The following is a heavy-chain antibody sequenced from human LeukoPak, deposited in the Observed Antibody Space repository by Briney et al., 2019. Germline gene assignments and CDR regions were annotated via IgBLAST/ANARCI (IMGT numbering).Heavy chain of an antibody. CDR2: ISSTGSYI. J-gene: IGHJ4*02. CDR3: AREEARGGPFDY. Sequence: GSLRLSCAASGFSFSSYSMNWVRQAPGKGLEWVSSISSTGSYIYYADSVKGRFTISRDNAKNSLYLQMNSLRAEDTAVYYCAREEARGGPFDYWGQGTLVTVSS. V-gene: IGHV3-21*01. CDR1: GFSFSSYS. D-gene: IGHD3-10*01.